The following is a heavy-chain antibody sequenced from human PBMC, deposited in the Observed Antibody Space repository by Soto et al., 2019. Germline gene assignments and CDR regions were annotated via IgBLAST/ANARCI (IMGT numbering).Heavy chain of an antibody. CDR3: ARVREWVTTVTTYYFDY. V-gene: IGHV4-38-2*01. CDR1: GYSISSGYY. Sequence: SETLSLTCAVSGYSISSGYYWGWIRQPPGKGLEWIGGIYHSGSTYYNPSLKSRVTISVDTSKNQFSLKLSSVTAADTAVYYCARVREWVTTVTTYYFDYWGQGTLVTVSS. D-gene: IGHD4-17*01. J-gene: IGHJ4*02. CDR2: IYHSGST.